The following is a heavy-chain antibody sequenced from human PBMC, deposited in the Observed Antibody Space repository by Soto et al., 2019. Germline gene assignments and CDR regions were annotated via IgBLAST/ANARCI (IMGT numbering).Heavy chain of an antibody. J-gene: IGHJ5*02. CDR1: GYTFTSYA. V-gene: IGHV1-3*01. CDR2: INAGNGNT. CDR3: ERVERPAAMRGRSYWFAP. Sequence: ASVKVSCKASGYTFTSYAMHWVRQAPGQRLEWMGWINAGNGNTKYSQKFQGRVTITRDTSASTAYMELSSLRSEDTAVYYCERVERPAAMRGRSYWFAPWGKGPLVTVSS. D-gene: IGHD2-2*01.